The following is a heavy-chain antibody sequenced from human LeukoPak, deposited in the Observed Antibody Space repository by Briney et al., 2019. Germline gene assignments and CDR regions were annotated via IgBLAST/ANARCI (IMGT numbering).Heavy chain of an antibody. CDR3: ARLRAGWFDP. V-gene: IGHV4-39*01. CDR2: IYYSGTT. CDR1: GGSISSSSYY. D-gene: IGHD6-19*01. Sequence: SETLSLTCTVSGGSISSSSYYWGWIRQPPGKGLRYIGSIYYSGTTYYNPSLKSRVTISVDTSKNQFSLKLSSVTAADTAVYYCARLRAGWFDPWGQGTLVTVSS. J-gene: IGHJ5*02.